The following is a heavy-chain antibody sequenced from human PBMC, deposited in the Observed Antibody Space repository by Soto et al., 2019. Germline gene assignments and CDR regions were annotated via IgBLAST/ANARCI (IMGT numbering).Heavy chain of an antibody. D-gene: IGHD6-6*01. J-gene: IGHJ4*02. CDR1: GFTFDDYA. V-gene: IGHV3-9*01. CDR2: ISWNSGSI. CDR3: ANAYSSSLSGPFDY. Sequence: GGSLRLSCAASGFTFDDYAMHWVRQAPGKGLEWVSGISWNSGSIGYADSVKGRFTISRDNAKNSLYLQMNSLRAEDTALYYCANAYSSSLSGPFDYWGQGTLVTVSS.